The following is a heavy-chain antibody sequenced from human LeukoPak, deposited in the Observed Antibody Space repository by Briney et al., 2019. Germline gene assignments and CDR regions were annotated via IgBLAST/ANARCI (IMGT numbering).Heavy chain of an antibody. CDR1: GASISSGGYY. CDR3: ARDRTPTYYYDSSGPRDAFDI. Sequence: SQTLSLTCTVSGASISSGGYYWSWIRQQPGKGREWIGYIYYSGRTYYNPSIKSRVTISVDTSKNQFSLKLSSVTAADTAVYYCARDRTPTYYYDSSGPRDAFDIWGQGTMVTVSS. V-gene: IGHV4-31*03. D-gene: IGHD3-22*01. CDR2: IYYSGRT. J-gene: IGHJ3*02.